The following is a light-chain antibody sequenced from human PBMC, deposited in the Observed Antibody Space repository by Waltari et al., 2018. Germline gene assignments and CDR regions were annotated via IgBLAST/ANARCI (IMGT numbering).Light chain of an antibody. J-gene: IGLJ2*01. Sequence: QSALTQPASVSGSPGQSITICCTGTSSDVGTYKFVSWYHQHPGKVPKLIIYDATDRPSGVSSRFSGSKSGNTASLTISGLQAEDEGDYYCNSYTTSGTVVFGGGTKLTVL. CDR2: DAT. CDR1: SSDVGTYKF. CDR3: NSYTTSGTVV. V-gene: IGLV2-14*03.